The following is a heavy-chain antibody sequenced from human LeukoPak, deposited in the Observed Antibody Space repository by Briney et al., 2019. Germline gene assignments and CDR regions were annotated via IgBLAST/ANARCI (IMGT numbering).Heavy chain of an antibody. D-gene: IGHD3-22*01. CDR3: AGRHLHYYDSSGYYPFDY. J-gene: IGHJ4*02. CDR1: GGTFSSYA. CDR2: IIPIFGTA. V-gene: IGHV1-69*05. Sequence: SVKVSCKASGGTFSSYAISWMRQAPGQGLEWMGGIIPIFGTANYAQKFQGRVTITTDESTSTAYMELSSLRSEDTAVYYCAGRHLHYYDSSGYYPFDYWGQGALVTVSS.